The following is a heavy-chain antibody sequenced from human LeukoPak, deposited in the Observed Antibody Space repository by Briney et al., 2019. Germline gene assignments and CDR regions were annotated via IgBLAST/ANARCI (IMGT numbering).Heavy chain of an antibody. Sequence: SETLSLTCAVYGGSFSGYYWSWIRQPPGKGLEWIGEINHSGSTNYNPSLKSRVTISVDTSKNQFSLKLSSVTAADTAVYYCARIYCGGDCRGYYYHYYMDVWGKGTTVTVSS. V-gene: IGHV4-34*01. J-gene: IGHJ6*03. CDR2: INHSGST. D-gene: IGHD2-21*02. CDR3: ARIYCGGDCRGYYYHYYMDV. CDR1: GGSFSGYY.